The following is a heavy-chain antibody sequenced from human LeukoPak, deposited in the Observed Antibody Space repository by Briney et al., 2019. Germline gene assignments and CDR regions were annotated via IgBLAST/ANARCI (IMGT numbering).Heavy chain of an antibody. V-gene: IGHV3-53*01. CDR2: IYSGGST. CDR3: VSDILRNFDY. CDR1: GFTVNNNY. J-gene: IGHJ4*02. Sequence: PGGSLRLSCAASGFTVNNNYMSWVRQAPGKGLEWVSIIYSGGSTKYADSVKGRFTISRDTSKNTLYLQMNSLSAEDSAVYYCVSDILRNFDYWGQGTLVTASS. D-gene: IGHD2-21*01.